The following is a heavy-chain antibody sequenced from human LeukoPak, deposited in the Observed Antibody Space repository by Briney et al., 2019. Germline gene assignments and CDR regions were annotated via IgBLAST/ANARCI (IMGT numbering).Heavy chain of an antibody. V-gene: IGHV3-74*01. J-gene: IGHJ4*02. CDR3: ARSGWPYYFDY. CDR2: IHSDGSST. CDR1: GFTFSSYW. Sequence: GGSLRLSCAASGFTFSSYWKHWVRQAPGKGLVWVSRIHSDGSSTSYADSVRGRFTISRDDAKSTLYLQMNSLRAEDTAVYYCARSGWPYYFDYWGQGTLVTVSS. D-gene: IGHD3-22*01.